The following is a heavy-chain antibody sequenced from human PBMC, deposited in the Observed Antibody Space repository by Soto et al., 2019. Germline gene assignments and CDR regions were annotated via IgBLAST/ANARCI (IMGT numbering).Heavy chain of an antibody. CDR1: GFTFSSYW. Sequence: GGSLRLSCAASGFTFSSYWMSWVRQAPGKGLEWVANIKLDGSEKYYVDSVKGRFTISRDNAKNSLYLQMNSLRAEDTAVYYCARAVGDYGPKEYFDYWGQGTLVTVSS. V-gene: IGHV3-7*01. CDR3: ARAVGDYGPKEYFDY. J-gene: IGHJ4*02. D-gene: IGHD4-17*01. CDR2: IKLDGSEK.